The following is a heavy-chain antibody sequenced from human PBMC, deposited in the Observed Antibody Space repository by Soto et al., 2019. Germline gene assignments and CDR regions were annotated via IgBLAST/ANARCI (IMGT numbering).Heavy chain of an antibody. V-gene: IGHV3-15*01. D-gene: IGHD2-15*01. CDR3: MTGAWMSGGVFDS. CDR2: IKSKKDGETI. J-gene: IGHJ4*02. Sequence: EVQLVESGGGLVKPGGSLRLSCAASGFTFSNVWMIWVRQAPGKGLEWVGRIKSKKDGETIDYAAPVKGRFTISRDDSKNTLYLQMNSLKTEDTAVYFCMTGAWMSGGVFDSWGQGTLVTVSS. CDR1: GFTFSNVW.